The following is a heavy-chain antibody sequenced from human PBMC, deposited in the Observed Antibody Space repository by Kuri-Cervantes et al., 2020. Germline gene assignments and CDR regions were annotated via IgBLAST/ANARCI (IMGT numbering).Heavy chain of an antibody. D-gene: IGHD6-19*01. CDR3: ARPKFSSGWYWYFDL. J-gene: IGHJ2*01. Sequence: SVKVSCKASGGTFNTCSITWVRQAPGQGLEWMGGIIPIFGTANYAQKFQGRVTITTDESTSTAYMELSSLRSEDTAVYYCARPKFSSGWYWYFDLWGRGTLVTVSS. CDR1: GGTFNTCS. CDR2: IIPIFGTA. V-gene: IGHV1-69*05.